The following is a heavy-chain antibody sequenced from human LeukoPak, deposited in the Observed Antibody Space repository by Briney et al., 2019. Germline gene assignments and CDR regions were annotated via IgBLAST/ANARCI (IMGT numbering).Heavy chain of an antibody. CDR1: GGSISTYY. Sequence: SETLSLTCAVSGGSISTYYWSWIRQPPGKGLEWIGSIYYSGSTNYNPSLKSRVTISVDTSKNQFSLRLSSVTAADTAVYYCATTGYRGFDIWGQGTMVTVSS. V-gene: IGHV4-59*01. J-gene: IGHJ3*02. D-gene: IGHD5-18*01. CDR2: IYYSGST. CDR3: ATTGYRGFDI.